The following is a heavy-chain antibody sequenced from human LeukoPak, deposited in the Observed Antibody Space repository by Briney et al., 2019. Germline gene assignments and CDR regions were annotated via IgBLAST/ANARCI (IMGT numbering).Heavy chain of an antibody. CDR2: IYYSGSP. CDR3: AYGGDAYKTGY. D-gene: IGHD5-24*01. Sequence: SETLSLTCTVSGASITDYYWSWIRQPPAKGLGWIGYIYYSGSPNYNPSLKSRVTLSLDTSQNQLSLKLTSVTAADTAVYYCAYGGDAYKTGYWGQGTLVTVSS. J-gene: IGHJ4*02. CDR1: GASITDYY. V-gene: IGHV4-59*01.